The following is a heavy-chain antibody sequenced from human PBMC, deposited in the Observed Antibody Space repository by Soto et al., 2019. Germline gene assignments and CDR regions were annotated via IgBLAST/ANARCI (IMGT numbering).Heavy chain of an antibody. CDR2: LIPFHGVT. CDR3: TRDWEITVSTWSFGGF. Sequence: QVQLVQSGAEVKKPGSSVKVSCKASGGTFSPYTINWVRQAPGQGLDGMGRLIPFHGVTNYAQKFQARVTITADKSTSTAYMELSGLRFEDTAMYYCTRDWEITVSTWSFGGFWGRGTLVTVSS. CDR1: GGTFSPYT. J-gene: IGHJ4*02. V-gene: IGHV1-69*08. D-gene: IGHD3-10*01.